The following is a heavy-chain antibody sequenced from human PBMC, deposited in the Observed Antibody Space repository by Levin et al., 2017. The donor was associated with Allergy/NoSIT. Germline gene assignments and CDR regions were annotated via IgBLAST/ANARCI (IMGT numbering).Heavy chain of an antibody. CDR3: AKAPGSISSYDS. J-gene: IGHJ4*02. V-gene: IGHV3-23*01. CDR1: GFTFSSHA. Sequence: SGGSLRLSCAASGFTFSSHAMSWVRQAPGKGLEWVSSITGSGGSTYYADSVKGRFTISRDNSKNMLYLQVNSLRDEDTAVYFCAKAPGSISSYDSWGQGTLV. D-gene: IGHD4-11*01. CDR2: ITGSGGST.